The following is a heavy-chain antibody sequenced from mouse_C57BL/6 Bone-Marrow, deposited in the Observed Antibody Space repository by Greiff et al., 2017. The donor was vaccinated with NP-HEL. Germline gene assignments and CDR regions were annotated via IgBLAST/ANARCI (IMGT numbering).Heavy chain of an antibody. Sequence: VKLMESGPGLVQPSQSLSITCTVSGFSLTSYGVHWVRQSPGKGLEWLGVIWSGGSTDYNAAFISRLSNSKDNSKRQVLYKRNSMQADDTALYCGARKRSRPGYFDVWGTGTTVTVSS. CDR1: GFSLTSYG. CDR2: IWSGGST. J-gene: IGHJ1*03. V-gene: IGHV2-2*01. CDR3: ARKRSRPGYFDV.